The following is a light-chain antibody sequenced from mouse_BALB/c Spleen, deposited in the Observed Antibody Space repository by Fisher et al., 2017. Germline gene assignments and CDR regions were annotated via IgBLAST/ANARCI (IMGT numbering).Light chain of an antibody. V-gene: IGKV3-10*01. CDR1: ESVDYDGDSY. CDR2: LAS. Sequence: IVMTQSPASLAVSLGQRATISCRASESVDYDGDSYMNWYQQKPGQPPKLLIYLASNLESGVPARFSGSGSGTSYSLTISSMEAEDAATYYCQQYHSYPYTFGGGTKLEIK. J-gene: IGKJ2*01. CDR3: QQYHSYPYT.